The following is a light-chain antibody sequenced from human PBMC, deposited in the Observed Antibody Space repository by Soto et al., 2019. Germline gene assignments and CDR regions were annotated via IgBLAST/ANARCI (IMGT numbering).Light chain of an antibody. V-gene: IGLV2-11*01. CDR2: DVS. CDR1: SSDVGGYNY. Sequence: QSALTQPRSVSGSPGQSGTISCPGTSSDVGGYNYVSWYQQHPGKAPKVMIYDVSERPSGVPDRFSGSKSGNTASLTISGLQAEDEADYYCCSYAGSPRYVFGTGTKLTVL. J-gene: IGLJ1*01. CDR3: CSYAGSPRYV.